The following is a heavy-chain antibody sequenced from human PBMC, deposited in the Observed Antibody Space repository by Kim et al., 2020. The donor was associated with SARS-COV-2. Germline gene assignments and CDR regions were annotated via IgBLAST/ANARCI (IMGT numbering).Heavy chain of an antibody. J-gene: IGHJ6*02. V-gene: IGHV3-7*01. Sequence: GGSLRLSCAASGFTFGSYGMNWVRQAPGKGLEWVSNINQDGGEKYYVDSVKGRFTISRDNGNNSLYLQMNSLRAEDTAVYYCAKYREGIVLMVYATYYYYGMDVWGQGTTVTVSS. CDR1: GFTFGSYG. CDR3: AKYREGIVLMVYATYYYYGMDV. CDR2: INQDGGEK. D-gene: IGHD2-8*01.